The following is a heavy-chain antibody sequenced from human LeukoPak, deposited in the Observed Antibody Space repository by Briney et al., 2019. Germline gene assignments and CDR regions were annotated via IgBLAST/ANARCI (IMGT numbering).Heavy chain of an antibody. Sequence: PGGSLRLSCAASGFTFSNYGMHWVRQAPGKGLEWVSHITFGGTIYYADSVKSRFIISRDNAQNSLFLQMNSLRAEDTAVYYCARVYRSGSSRMNDYWGQGTLVTVSS. D-gene: IGHD4-11*01. J-gene: IGHJ4*02. CDR3: ARVYRSGSSRMNDY. CDR1: GFTFSNYG. CDR2: ITFGGTI. V-gene: IGHV3-48*01.